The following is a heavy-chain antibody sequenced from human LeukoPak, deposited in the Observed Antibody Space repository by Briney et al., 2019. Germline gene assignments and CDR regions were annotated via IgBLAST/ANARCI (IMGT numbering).Heavy chain of an antibody. J-gene: IGHJ5*02. D-gene: IGHD1-26*01. CDR2: ISSSGSTI. CDR1: GFTFSSYE. CDR3: VGSGIYPDNCFDP. V-gene: IGHV3-48*03. Sequence: PGGSLRLSCEASGFTFSSYEMKWVRQAPGKGLEWVSYISSSGSTIYYADSVRGRFIISRDNAKNSLCLQMTSLRVEDTAVYYCVGSGIYPDNCFDPWGQGTLVTVSS.